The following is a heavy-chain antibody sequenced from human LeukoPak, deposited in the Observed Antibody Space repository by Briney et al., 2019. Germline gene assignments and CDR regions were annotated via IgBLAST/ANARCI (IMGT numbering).Heavy chain of an antibody. V-gene: IGHV1-46*01. CDR1: GYTFTSYY. D-gene: IGHD5-12*01. CDR2: INPSGGST. J-gene: IGHJ6*02. CDR3: ASGDTVAGTQYYYYYGMDV. Sequence: ASVKVSCKASGYTFTSYYMHWVRQAPGQGLEWMGIINPSGGSTSYAQKSQGRVTMTRDTSTSTVYMELSSLRSEDTAVYYCASGDTVAGTQYYYYYGMDVWGQGTTVTVSS.